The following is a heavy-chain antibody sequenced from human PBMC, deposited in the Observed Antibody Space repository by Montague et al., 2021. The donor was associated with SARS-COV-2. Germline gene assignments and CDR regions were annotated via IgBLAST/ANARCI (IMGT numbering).Heavy chain of an antibody. Sequence: SETLSLTCAVSGGSSSAPHYYCSFIRQPPGLRSDSLLPIYNCGHTYPNPPLQSLLPISIDTSKNQFSLTLTSVTAGDTAVYYCARHRHYSDHSLDNWFHPGGQGALITVSA. D-gene: IGHD4-17*01. J-gene: IGHJ5*02. CDR3: ARHRHYSDHSLDNWFHP. CDR1: GGSSSAPHYY. CDR2: IYNCGHT. V-gene: IGHV4-39*01.